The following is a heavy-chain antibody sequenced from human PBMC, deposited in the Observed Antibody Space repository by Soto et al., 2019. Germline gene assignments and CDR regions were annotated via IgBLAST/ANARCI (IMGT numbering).Heavy chain of an antibody. CDR2: INPNSGGT. D-gene: IGHD2-2*01. CDR1: GYTFTGYY. V-gene: IGHV1-2*04. CDR3: ARERYCSSTCCYHRGLHYYVLAV. Sequence: ASVKVSCKASGYTFTGYYMHWVRQAPGQGLEWMGWINPNSGGTNYAQKFQGWVTMTRDTSISTAYMELSRLRSDDTAVYYCARERYCSSTCCYHRGLHYYVLAVSAQRSTVPVSS. J-gene: IGHJ6*02.